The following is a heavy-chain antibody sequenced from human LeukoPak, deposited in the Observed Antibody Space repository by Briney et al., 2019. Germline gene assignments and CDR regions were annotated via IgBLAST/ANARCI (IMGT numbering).Heavy chain of an antibody. V-gene: IGHV3-30-3*01. Sequence: PGRSLRLSCAASGFTFSSYAMHWVRQAPGKGLEWVAVISYDGSNKYYADSVKGRFTIARDNSKNTLYLQMNRLRAEDTAVYYCARDIVVAKYYYYGMDVWGQGTTVTVSS. CDR2: ISYDGSNK. D-gene: IGHD2-2*01. CDR1: GFTFSSYA. CDR3: ARDIVVAKYYYYGMDV. J-gene: IGHJ6*02.